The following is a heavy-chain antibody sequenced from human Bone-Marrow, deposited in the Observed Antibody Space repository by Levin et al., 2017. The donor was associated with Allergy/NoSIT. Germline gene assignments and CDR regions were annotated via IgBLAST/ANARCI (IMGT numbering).Heavy chain of an antibody. V-gene: IGHV3-30*18. CDR3: TKASETSSWFY. Sequence: GGSLRLSCAASGFTFSSYGMHWVRQAPGKGLEWVALISNDGSNKDYADSVKGRFTVSRDNSKNTLYLQMNSLRAEDTAVYYCTKASETSSWFYWGQGTLVTVSS. J-gene: IGHJ4*02. CDR2: ISNDGSNK. D-gene: IGHD6-13*01. CDR1: GFTFSSYG.